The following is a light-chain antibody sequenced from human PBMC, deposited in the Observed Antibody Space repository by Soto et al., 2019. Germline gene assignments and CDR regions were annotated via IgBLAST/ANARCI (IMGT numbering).Light chain of an antibody. V-gene: IGKV2-30*02. Sequence: DVVMTQSPLSLPVTLGQPASISCRSSQNLVHSDGNTYLNWFQQRPGQSPWRLIYKVANRHSGVPDRVRGIGSGTSFTLKISRVEAENVRIHFCMQETHWPNTFDQGTKLEIK. CDR1: QNLVHSDGNTY. CDR2: KVA. CDR3: MQETHWPNT. J-gene: IGKJ2*01.